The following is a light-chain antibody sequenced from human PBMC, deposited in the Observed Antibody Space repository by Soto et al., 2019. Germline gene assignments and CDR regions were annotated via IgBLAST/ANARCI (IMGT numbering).Light chain of an antibody. CDR3: QQYNNWPRGT. Sequence: EIVMTQSPATLSVSAGERATLSCRASQSVSSTLAWYQQKPGQAPRLLIYGASTRATGIPARFSGSGSGTEFTLTISSLQSEDFAVYYCQQYNNWPRGTFGQGTKVDIK. CDR2: GAS. J-gene: IGKJ1*01. CDR1: QSVSST. V-gene: IGKV3-15*01.